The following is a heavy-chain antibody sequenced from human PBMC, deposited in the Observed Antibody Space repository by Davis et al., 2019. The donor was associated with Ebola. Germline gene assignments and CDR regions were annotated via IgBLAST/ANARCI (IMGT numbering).Heavy chain of an antibody. V-gene: IGHV3-7*01. CDR3: ARDPSLEYSYGYYYYYGMDV. Sequence: GESLKISCAASGLSIHMYWMTWVRQAPGKGLEWVANIKEDGSVKYYVDSVKGRFTISRDNAKNSLYLQMNSLRAEDTAVYYCARDPSLEYSYGYYYYYGMDVWGQGTTVTVSS. CDR2: IKEDGSVK. D-gene: IGHD5-18*01. J-gene: IGHJ6*02. CDR1: GLSIHMYW.